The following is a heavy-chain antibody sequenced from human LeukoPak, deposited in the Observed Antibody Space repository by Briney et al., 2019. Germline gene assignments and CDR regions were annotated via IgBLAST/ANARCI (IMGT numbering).Heavy chain of an antibody. D-gene: IGHD3-10*01. V-gene: IGHV5-10-1*01. CDR3: ARTSWFGVDY. J-gene: IGHJ4*02. CDR2: IDPSDSYT. Sequence: HGESLKISCKGSGHSFTSYWISWVRQMPGKGLEWMGRIDPSDSYTKYSPSFQGHVTISADKSICTAYLQWSSLTASDTAMYYCARTSWFGVDYWGQGTLVTVSS. CDR1: GHSFTSYW.